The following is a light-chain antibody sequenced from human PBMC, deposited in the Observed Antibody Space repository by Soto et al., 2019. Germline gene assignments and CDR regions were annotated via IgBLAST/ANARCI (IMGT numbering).Light chain of an antibody. V-gene: IGKV1-5*01. CDR1: QSISNR. J-gene: IGKJ1*01. Sequence: DIQMTQSPATLSASVGDRVTITCRAIQSISNRLAWYQQKPWKAPKVLIYDASSLDSGVPSRFSGSGSGTEFILTISSLKPDDFASYCCQHYGGMWTFGQGTKVEMK. CDR3: QHYGGMWT. CDR2: DAS.